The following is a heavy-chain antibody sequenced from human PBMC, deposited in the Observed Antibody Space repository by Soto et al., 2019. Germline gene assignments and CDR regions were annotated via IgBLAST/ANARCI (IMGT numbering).Heavy chain of an antibody. Sequence: WSLRLSCAASGFTFSGYSMNWVRQAPGKALEWVSYISSLSSPRYYAESVEGRFIISRDNAKNSLYLQMNSLRPEDTAFYYCARLSTSGAVSNSWGQGAMVTVYS. CDR2: ISSLSSPR. J-gene: IGHJ5*02. CDR1: GFTFSGYS. D-gene: IGHD2-8*01. V-gene: IGHV3-48*01. CDR3: ARLSTSGAVSNS.